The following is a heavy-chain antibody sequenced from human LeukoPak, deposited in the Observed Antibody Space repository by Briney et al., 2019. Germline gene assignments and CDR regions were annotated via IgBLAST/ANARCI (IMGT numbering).Heavy chain of an antibody. D-gene: IGHD2/OR15-2a*01. J-gene: IGHJ6*02. Sequence: GRCLRLSCVASGFTFGTYGMHWVRQAPGKGLEWVAVMSHDGGIEKYAESVKGRFTISRDNSKKTLYLQMNSLRSDDAAVYYCARANIIHSITHMDVWGQGTTVTVSS. V-gene: IGHV3-30*03. CDR2: MSHDGGIE. CDR1: GFTFGTYG. CDR3: ARANIIHSITHMDV.